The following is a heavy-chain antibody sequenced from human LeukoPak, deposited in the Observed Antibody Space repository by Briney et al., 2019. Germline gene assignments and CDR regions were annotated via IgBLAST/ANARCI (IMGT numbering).Heavy chain of an antibody. D-gene: IGHD6-6*01. V-gene: IGHV4-59*01. CDR2: IYYSGST. J-gene: IGHJ4*02. CDR3: ARGVEYSSSSGLGY. CDR1: GGSISSYY. Sequence: SETLSLTCAVSGGSISSYYWSWIRQPPGKGLEWIGYIYYSGSTNYNPSLKSRVTISVDTSKNQFSLKLSSVTAADTAVYYCARGVEYSSSSGLGYWGQGTLVTVSS.